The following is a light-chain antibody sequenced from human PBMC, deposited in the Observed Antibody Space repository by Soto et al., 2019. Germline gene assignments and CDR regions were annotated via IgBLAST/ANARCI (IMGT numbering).Light chain of an antibody. CDR3: QQRTDSEIT. Sequence: EIVLTQSPPTLSLSPGERVTLSFRASQSVSRYLAWYQQKPGQAPRLLIYDASNRATGIPARFSGSGSGTDFTLTISSLEPEDFAVYYCQQRTDSEITFGPGTKVDIK. J-gene: IGKJ3*01. V-gene: IGKV3-11*01. CDR1: QSVSRY. CDR2: DAS.